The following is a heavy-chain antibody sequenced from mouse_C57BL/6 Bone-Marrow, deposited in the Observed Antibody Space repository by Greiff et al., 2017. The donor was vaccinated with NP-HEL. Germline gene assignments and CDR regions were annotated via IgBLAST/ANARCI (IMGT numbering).Heavy chain of an antibody. V-gene: IGHV3-6*01. CDR2: ISYDGSN. CDR1: GYSITSGYY. D-gene: IGHD2-3*01. J-gene: IGHJ3*01. Sequence: DVKLQESGPGLVKPSQSLSLTCSVTGYSITSGYYWNWIRQFPGNKLEWMGYISYDGSNNYNPSLKNRISITRDTSKNQFFLKLNSVTTEDTATYYCAREGWLLRFAYWGQGTLVTVSA. CDR3: AREGWLLRFAY.